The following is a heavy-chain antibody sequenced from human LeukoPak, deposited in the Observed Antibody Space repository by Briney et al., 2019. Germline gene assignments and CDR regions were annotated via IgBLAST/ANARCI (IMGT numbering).Heavy chain of an antibody. CDR3: ARELGI. Sequence: SQTLSLTXTVSGGAISSDTYYWSWIRQPAGKGLEWIGRIYTSGSTNYNPSLKSRVTISLDTSKNQLSLKLSSVTAADTAVYYCARELGIWGQGTLVTVSS. CDR1: GGAISSDTYY. J-gene: IGHJ4*02. CDR2: IYTSGST. V-gene: IGHV4-61*02. D-gene: IGHD3-16*01.